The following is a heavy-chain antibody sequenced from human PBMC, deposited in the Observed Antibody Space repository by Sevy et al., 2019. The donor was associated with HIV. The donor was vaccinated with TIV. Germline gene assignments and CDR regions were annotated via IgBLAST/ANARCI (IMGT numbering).Heavy chain of an antibody. J-gene: IGHJ4*02. D-gene: IGHD3-22*01. CDR1: GFTFSNCA. CDR2: ISGSGGSGTKT. Sequence: GGSLRLSCAASGFTFSNCAMNWVRQAPGKGLEWVSGISGSGGSGTKTNYADSVKGRFTISRDDSKNSLFLQLNSLRAEDTAIYYCARKYDSSGYFDYWGQGTLVTVSS. CDR3: ARKYDSSGYFDY. V-gene: IGHV3-23*01.